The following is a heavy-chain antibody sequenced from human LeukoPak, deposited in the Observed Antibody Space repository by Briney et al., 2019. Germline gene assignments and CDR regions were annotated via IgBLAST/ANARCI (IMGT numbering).Heavy chain of an antibody. D-gene: IGHD4-17*01. CDR2: ISYSGPHM. CDR1: GFPFSRYS. J-gene: IGHJ4*02. V-gene: IGHV3-21*01. CDR3: ASNDYRDEGIDS. Sequence: PGGSLRLSCAASGFPFSRYSMNWIRQAPGKGLEWVSSISYSGPHMFYADSVRGRFTISRDNAENSLFLQMNSLRAEDTAVYFCASNDYRDEGIDSWGQGTLVTVSS.